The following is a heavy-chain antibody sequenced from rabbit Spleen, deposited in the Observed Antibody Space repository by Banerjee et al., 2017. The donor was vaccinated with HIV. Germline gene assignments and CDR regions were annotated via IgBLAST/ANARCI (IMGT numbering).Heavy chain of an antibody. CDR3: ARGSATMTMVIIGFYLSL. V-gene: IGHV1S45*01. D-gene: IGHD2-1*01. CDR1: GFSFSSIYY. Sequence: QEQLEESGGDLVKPEGSLTLTCTASGFSFSSIYYMCWVRQAPGKGLECIACIYADSSGSTYYASWAKGRFTISKTSSTTVTLQMTTLTAADTATYFCARGSATMTMVIIGFYLSLWGPGTLVTVS. J-gene: IGHJ4*01. CDR2: IYADSSGST.